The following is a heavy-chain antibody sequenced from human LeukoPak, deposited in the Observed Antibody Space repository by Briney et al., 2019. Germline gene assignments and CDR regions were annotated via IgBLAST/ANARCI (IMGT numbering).Heavy chain of an antibody. Sequence: GGSLKLSCAASGFTFSSYAMHWVRQAPGKGLEWVAVISYDGSNKYYADSVKGRFTISRDNSKNTLYLQMNSLRAEDTAVYYCARFSIAQPIRHWGQGTLVTVSS. CDR2: ISYDGSNK. CDR1: GFTFSSYA. V-gene: IGHV3-30-3*01. CDR3: ARFSIAQPIRH. D-gene: IGHD6-6*01. J-gene: IGHJ4*02.